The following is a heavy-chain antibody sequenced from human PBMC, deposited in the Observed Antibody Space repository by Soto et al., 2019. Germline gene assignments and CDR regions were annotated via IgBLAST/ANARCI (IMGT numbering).Heavy chain of an antibody. D-gene: IGHD6-6*01. Sequence: GGSLRPSCSASGFTFSSYAMHWVRQAPGKGLEYVSAISSNGGSTYYAGSVKGRFTISRDNSTNTLYLQMNSLRAEATAVYYCGTGWGIAAPYYYYGMDVWGQGTTVTVSS. J-gene: IGHJ6*02. V-gene: IGHV3-64*04. CDR3: GTGWGIAAPYYYYGMDV. CDR2: ISSNGGST. CDR1: GFTFSSYA.